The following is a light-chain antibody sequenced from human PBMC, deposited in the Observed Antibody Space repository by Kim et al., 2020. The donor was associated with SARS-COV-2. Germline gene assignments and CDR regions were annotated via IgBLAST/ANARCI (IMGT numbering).Light chain of an antibody. Sequence: DIQMTQSPSSLSASVGDRVSITCRASQGIRTDLAWYQQRPGKAPKRLIYAASILQSGVPSRFSGSGYGTEFTLTISSLQPEDFATYTGLQHASYPWTFFQGTKVDIK. CDR3: LQHASYPWT. J-gene: IGKJ1*01. CDR2: AAS. CDR1: QGIRTD. V-gene: IGKV1-17*01.